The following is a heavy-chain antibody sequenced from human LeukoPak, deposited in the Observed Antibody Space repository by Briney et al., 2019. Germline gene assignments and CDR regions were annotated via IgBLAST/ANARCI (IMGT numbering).Heavy chain of an antibody. CDR1: GGSISSGGYY. CDR2: IYYSGST. Sequence: PSETLSLTCTVSGGSISSGGYYWSWIRQHPGKGLEWIGYIYYSGSTYHNPSLKSRVTISVDTSKNQLSMKLSSVTAADTAVYYCARGPHIGYCSGGSCYSGWFDPWGQGTLVTVSS. D-gene: IGHD2-15*01. CDR3: ARGPHIGYCSGGSCYSGWFDP. J-gene: IGHJ5*02. V-gene: IGHV4-31*03.